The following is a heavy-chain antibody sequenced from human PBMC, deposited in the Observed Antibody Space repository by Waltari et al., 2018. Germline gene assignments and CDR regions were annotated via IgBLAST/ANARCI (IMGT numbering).Heavy chain of an antibody. CDR2: IRSKAYGGTT. J-gene: IGHJ4*02. CDR1: GFTFGDYA. Sequence: EVQLVESGGGLVQPGRSLRLSCTASGFTFGDYAMTWVRQAPGKGLEWGGFIRSKAYGGTTEYAASVKGRFTISRDDSKSIAYLQMNSLKTEDTAVYYCNRGGINYYGSGSYFLDYWGQGTLVTVSS. V-gene: IGHV3-49*04. CDR3: NRGGINYYGSGSYFLDY. D-gene: IGHD3-10*01.